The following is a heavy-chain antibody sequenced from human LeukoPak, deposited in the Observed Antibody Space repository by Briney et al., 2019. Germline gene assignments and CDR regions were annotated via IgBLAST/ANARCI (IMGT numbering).Heavy chain of an antibody. V-gene: IGHV3-7*01. CDR2: IKQDGSEK. J-gene: IGHJ4*02. CDR1: GFSLSSYW. Sequence: GGSLRLSCASSGFSLSSYWMSWVRQAPGKGLEWVASIKQDGSEKYYVVSVKGRFTISRDSAKKSLYLQMNNLRAEDTAVYYCARALDSSSSRYQAFEYWGQGTPVTVSS. D-gene: IGHD2-2*01. CDR3: ARALDSSSSRYQAFEY.